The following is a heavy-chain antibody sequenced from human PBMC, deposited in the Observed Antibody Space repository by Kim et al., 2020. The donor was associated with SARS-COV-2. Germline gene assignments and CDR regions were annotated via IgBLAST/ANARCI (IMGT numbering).Heavy chain of an antibody. V-gene: IGHV1-18*01. Sequence: ASVKVSCKASGYTFTSYGISWVRQAPGQGLEWMGWISAYNGNTNYAQKLQGRVTMTTDTSTSTAYMELRSLRSDDTAVYYCARDLAFPTVTNPYYYYGMDVWGQGTTVTVSS. J-gene: IGHJ6*02. CDR3: ARDLAFPTVTNPYYYYGMDV. D-gene: IGHD4-17*01. CDR2: ISAYNGNT. CDR1: GYTFTSYG.